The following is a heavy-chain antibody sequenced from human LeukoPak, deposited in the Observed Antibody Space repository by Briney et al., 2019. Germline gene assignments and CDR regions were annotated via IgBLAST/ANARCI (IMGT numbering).Heavy chain of an antibody. CDR1: GGSISSGDYY. Sequence: SQTLSLTCSVSGGSISSGDYYWSWIRQPPGKGLECIGYIYSSGSTYYNPSLRTRVTVSVDTSKNQFSLKVGSVAAADTAVYYCARLEAVAGQNDYWGQGTPVTVSS. CDR3: ARLEAVAGQNDY. D-gene: IGHD6-19*01. J-gene: IGHJ4*02. V-gene: IGHV4-30-4*01. CDR2: IYSSGST.